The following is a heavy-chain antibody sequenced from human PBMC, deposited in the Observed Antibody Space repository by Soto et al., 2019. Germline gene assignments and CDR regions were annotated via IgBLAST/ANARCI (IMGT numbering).Heavy chain of an antibody. D-gene: IGHD1-26*01. Sequence: SETLCLTWTVAGGSSSSYYWSWIRQPPGKGLEWIGYIYYSGSTNYNPSLKSRVTISVDTSKNQFSLKLSSVTAADTAVYYCARHFPPLPTTRLMEPTWTKHYYYYMDVWGKGTTVTVSS. CDR3: ARHFPPLPTTRLMEPTWTKHYYYYMDV. J-gene: IGHJ6*03. V-gene: IGHV4-59*08. CDR2: IYYSGST. CDR1: GGSSSSYY.